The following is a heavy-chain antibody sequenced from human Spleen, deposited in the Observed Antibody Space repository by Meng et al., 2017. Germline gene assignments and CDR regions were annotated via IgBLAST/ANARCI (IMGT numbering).Heavy chain of an antibody. D-gene: IGHD3-10*01. V-gene: IGHV4-31*01. CDR2: IYYSGST. CDR1: GASISSGGYY. J-gene: IGHJ2*01. Sequence: QESGPGLVNPSQPLSVTGTVSGASISSGGYYWSWIRQHPGKGLEWIGYIYYSGSTYYNPSLKRLVTISVDTSKNQFSLKLSSVTAADTAVYYCAREVPRQYFDLWGRGTLVTVSS. CDR3: AREVPRQYFDL.